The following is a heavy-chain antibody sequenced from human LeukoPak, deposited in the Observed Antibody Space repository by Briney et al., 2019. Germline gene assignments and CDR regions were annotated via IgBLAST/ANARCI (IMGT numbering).Heavy chain of an antibody. CDR2: ISGSGGST. CDR1: GFTFSSYA. V-gene: IGHV3-23*01. Sequence: PGGSLRLSXAASGFTFSSYAMSWVRQAPGKGLEWVSAISGSGGSTYYADSVKGRFIISRDNSKNTLYLQMNSLRAEDTAIYYCAKDGGYSANIYYMDVWGKGTTVTVSS. J-gene: IGHJ6*03. CDR3: AKDGGYSANIYYMDV. D-gene: IGHD5-18*01.